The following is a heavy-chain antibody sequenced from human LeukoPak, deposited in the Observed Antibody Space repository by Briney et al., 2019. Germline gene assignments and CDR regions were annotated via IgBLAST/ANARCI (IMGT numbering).Heavy chain of an antibody. CDR3: ARARGERWLQYYYFDY. V-gene: IGHV4-39*07. D-gene: IGHD5-24*01. J-gene: IGHJ4*02. Sequence: QTSETLSLTCTVSGGSISSSSYYWGWIRQPPGKGLEWIGSIYYSGSSNYNPSLKSRVTISLDTSKNQFSLKLSSVTAADTAVYYCARARGERWLQYYYFDYWGQGTLVTVSS. CDR1: GGSISSSSYY. CDR2: IYYSGSS.